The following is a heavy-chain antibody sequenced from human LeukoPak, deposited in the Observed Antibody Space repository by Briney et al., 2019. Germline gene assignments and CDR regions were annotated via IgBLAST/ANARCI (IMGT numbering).Heavy chain of an antibody. D-gene: IGHD6-13*01. J-gene: IGHJ4*02. CDR2: IYYSGST. CDR1: GGSFSGYY. CDR3: ARARVNIAAAGTYFDY. V-gene: IGHV4-59*01. Sequence: SETLSLTCAVYGGSFSGYYWSWIRQPPGKGLEWIGYIYYSGSTNYNPSLKSRVTISVDTSKNQFSLKLSSVTAADTAVYYCARARVNIAAAGTYFDYWGQGTLVTVSS.